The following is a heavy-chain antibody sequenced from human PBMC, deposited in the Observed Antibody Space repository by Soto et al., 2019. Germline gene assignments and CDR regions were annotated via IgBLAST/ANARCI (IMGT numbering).Heavy chain of an antibody. CDR3: ARDPDIVATISSAIDY. V-gene: IGHV3-21*01. J-gene: IGHJ4*02. Sequence: EVQLVESGGGLVKPGGSLRLSCAASGFTFSSYSMNWVRQAPGKGLEWVSSISSSSSYIYYADSVKGRFTISRDNAKNSLYLQMNSLRAEDTAVYYCARDPDIVATISSAIDYWGQGTLVPVSS. D-gene: IGHD5-12*01. CDR2: ISSSSSYI. CDR1: GFTFSSYS.